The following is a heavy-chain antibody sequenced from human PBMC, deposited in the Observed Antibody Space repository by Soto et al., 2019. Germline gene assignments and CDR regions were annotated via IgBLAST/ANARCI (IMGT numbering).Heavy chain of an antibody. D-gene: IGHD3-10*01. Sequence: QLLESGPGLVKPSETLSLTCTVSGGSISRSSDYWGWIRQPPGKGLEWIGSIYYSGSTYYKPSLKSRVTISVDTSKNQFSLKLSSVTAADTAVYYCASLYGSGSYYSGMDVWGQGTTVTVSS. CDR1: GGSISRSSDY. CDR2: IYYSGST. J-gene: IGHJ6*01. CDR3: ASLYGSGSYYSGMDV. V-gene: IGHV4-39*01.